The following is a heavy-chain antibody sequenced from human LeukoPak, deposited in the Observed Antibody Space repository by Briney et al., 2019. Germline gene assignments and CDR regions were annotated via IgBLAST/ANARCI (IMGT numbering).Heavy chain of an antibody. J-gene: IGHJ4*02. CDR2: ISAYNGNT. D-gene: IGHD3-22*01. CDR3: AGDPQYYYDSKPDY. V-gene: IGHV1-18*01. Sequence: ASVKVSCKASVYTFTSYGISWVRQAPRQGLEWMGWISAYNGNTNYEQNLHGRVTMTTETSTRTAYTEPRRLRSDDTAVYYCAGDPQYYYDSKPDYWGQGTLVTVSS. CDR1: VYTFTSYG.